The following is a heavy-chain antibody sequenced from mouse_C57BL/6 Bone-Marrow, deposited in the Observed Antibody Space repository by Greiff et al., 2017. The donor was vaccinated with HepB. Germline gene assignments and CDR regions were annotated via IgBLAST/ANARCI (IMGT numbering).Heavy chain of an antibody. J-gene: IGHJ1*03. CDR1: GFTFSDYY. CDR2: INYDGSST. Sequence: EVMLVEPEGGLVQPGSSMKLSCTASGFTFSDYYMAWVRQVPEKGLEWVANINYDGSSTYYLDSLKSRFIISRDNAYNILYLQMSRLRSENTATYYCSRDRGYGSSYNWYFDVWGTGTTVTVSS. CDR3: SRDRGYGSSYNWYFDV. D-gene: IGHD1-1*01. V-gene: IGHV5-16*01.